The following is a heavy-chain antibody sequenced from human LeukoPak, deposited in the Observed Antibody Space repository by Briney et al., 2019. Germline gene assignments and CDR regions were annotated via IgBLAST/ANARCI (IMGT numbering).Heavy chain of an antibody. CDR2: ISSSGSTI. Sequence: GGSLRLSCVASGFTFSSYEMNWVRQAPGEGLEWVSYISSSGSTIYYADSVKGRFTISRDNAKNSLYLQMNSLRAEDTAVYYCAQGAYYYDSSGYYYWYYQHWGQGTLVTVSS. D-gene: IGHD3-22*01. CDR1: GFTFSSYE. V-gene: IGHV3-48*03. CDR3: AQGAYYYDSSGYYYWYYQH. J-gene: IGHJ1*01.